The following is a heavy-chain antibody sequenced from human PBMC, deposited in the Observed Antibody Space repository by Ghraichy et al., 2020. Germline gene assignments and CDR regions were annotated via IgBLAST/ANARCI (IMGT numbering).Heavy chain of an antibody. CDR1: GFAFSSYR. D-gene: IGHD6-13*01. V-gene: IGHV3-7*01. J-gene: IGHJ4*02. CDR3: ARPDRTFWDSWYIY. CDR2: IKQDGSEK. Sequence: GGSLRLSGTATGFAFSSYRMTWVGQAPGKGLEWVANIKQDGSEKYYVDSVKGRFTISRDNAKNSLYLQMNSLRAEDTVVYYFARPDRTFWDSWYIYWGQGTLVTVSS.